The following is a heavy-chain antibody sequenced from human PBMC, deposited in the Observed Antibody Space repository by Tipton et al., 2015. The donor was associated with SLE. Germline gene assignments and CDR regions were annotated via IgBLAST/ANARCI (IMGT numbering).Heavy chain of an antibody. J-gene: IGHJ4*02. Sequence: TLSLTCTVSGGSISGSSYYWGCIRQPPGKGLEYIGSVYYNGATYYNPSLKSRVSISVDTSESQFSLKLSSVIAADTAVYYCARSVRVWGQGTLVTVAS. CDR2: VYYNGAT. V-gene: IGHV4-39*07. D-gene: IGHD5/OR15-5a*01. CDR1: GGSISGSSYY. CDR3: ARSVRV.